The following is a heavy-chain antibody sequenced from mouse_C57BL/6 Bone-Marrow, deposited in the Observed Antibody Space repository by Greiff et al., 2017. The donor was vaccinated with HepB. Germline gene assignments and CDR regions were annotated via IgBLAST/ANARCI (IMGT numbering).Heavy chain of an antibody. CDR1: GYTFTSYW. Sequence: QVQLKQPGAELVKPGASVKLSCKASGYTFTSYWMHWVKQRPGRGLEWIGRIDPNSGGTKYNEKFKSKATLTVDKPSSTAYMQLSSLTSEDSAVYYCARRTVLRYDAMDYWGQGTSVTVSS. V-gene: IGHV1-72*01. CDR3: ARRTVLRYDAMDY. J-gene: IGHJ4*01. CDR2: IDPNSGGT. D-gene: IGHD1-1*01.